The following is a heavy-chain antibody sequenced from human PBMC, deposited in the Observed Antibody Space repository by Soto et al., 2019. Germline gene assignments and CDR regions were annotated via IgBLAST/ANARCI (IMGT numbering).Heavy chain of an antibody. J-gene: IGHJ4*02. V-gene: IGHV3-23*01. CDR2: ISGSGGST. D-gene: IGHD3-22*01. Sequence: GGSLRLSCAASGFTFSSYAMSWVRQAPGKGLEWVSAISGSGGSTYYADSVKGRFTISRDNSKNTLYLQMNSLRAEDTAVYYCAKIHYDSSGYSYYFDYWGQGTLVTVSS. CDR3: AKIHYDSSGYSYYFDY. CDR1: GFTFSSYA.